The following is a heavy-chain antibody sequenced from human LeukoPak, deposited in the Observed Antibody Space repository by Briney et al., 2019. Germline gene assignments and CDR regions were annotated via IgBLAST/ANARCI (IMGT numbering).Heavy chain of an antibody. V-gene: IGHV3-23*01. CDR2: ISGSGGST. CDR3: AKGEYCSTTSCYTLYY. D-gene: IGHD2-2*02. CDR1: GFTFSIYA. Sequence: GGSLRLSCAASGFTFSIYAMSWVRHAPGKGLEWVSAISGSGGSTYYADSVKGRFTISKDNSKNTLYLQMNSLRAEDKAVYYCAKGEYCSTTSCYTLYYWGQGTLVTVSS. J-gene: IGHJ4*01.